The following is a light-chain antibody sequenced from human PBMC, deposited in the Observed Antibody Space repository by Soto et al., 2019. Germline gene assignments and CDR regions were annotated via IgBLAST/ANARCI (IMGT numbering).Light chain of an antibody. Sequence: DIKMPQSPSTLSASVGDRVTITCRASQTIRNYLTWYQQRPGKAPQLLIYRSSSLQNGVPSSFSGSGSGTECNLTISSLQPDYFATYYCQQYYIYATFGQGTRVEI. CDR2: RSS. J-gene: IGKJ1*01. V-gene: IGKV1-5*03. CDR1: QTIRNY. CDR3: QQYYIYAT.